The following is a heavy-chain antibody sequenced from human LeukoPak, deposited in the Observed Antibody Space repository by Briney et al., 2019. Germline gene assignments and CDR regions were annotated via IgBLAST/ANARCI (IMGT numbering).Heavy chain of an antibody. CDR1: GFTFSSYW. J-gene: IGHJ6*02. V-gene: IGHV3-7*03. D-gene: IGHD3-3*01. CDR3: ARSPTSGYDFWSGYYYYGMDV. Sequence: PGGSLRLSCAASGFTFSSYWMSWVRQAPGKGLEWVANIKQDGSEKYYVDSVKGRFTISRDNAKNSLYLQMNSLRAEDTAVYYCARSPTSGYDFWSGYYYYGMDVWGQGTTVTVSS. CDR2: IKQDGSEK.